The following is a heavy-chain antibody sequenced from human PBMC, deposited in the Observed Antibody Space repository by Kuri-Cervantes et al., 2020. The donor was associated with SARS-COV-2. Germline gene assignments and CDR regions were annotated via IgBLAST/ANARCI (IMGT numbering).Heavy chain of an antibody. CDR3: ARGGGYDYPHY. CDR1: GDSISSYY. Sequence: ESLKISCTVSGDSISSYYWGWIRQPPGKGLEWIGYIYYSGSTKYNPSLKSRVTISLNTSKNQFSLKLSSVTAADTAVYYCARGGGYDYPHYWGQGTLVTV. CDR2: IYYSGST. J-gene: IGHJ4*02. V-gene: IGHV4-59*01. D-gene: IGHD3-16*01.